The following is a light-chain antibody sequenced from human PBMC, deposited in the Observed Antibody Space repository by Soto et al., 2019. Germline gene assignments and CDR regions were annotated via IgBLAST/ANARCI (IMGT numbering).Light chain of an antibody. V-gene: IGKV1-39*01. CDR2: AAS. J-gene: IGKJ4*01. CDR1: QSISSY. CDR3: QQSYSTPLT. Sequence: DIQMTQSPSSLSASVGDRVTITCRASQSISSYLNWYQQKPGKAPKLLIYAASSLQSGVPSRFRGCGPGTDFTLTISSLQPEDVAPYYCQQSYSTPLTFGGGTKVEIK.